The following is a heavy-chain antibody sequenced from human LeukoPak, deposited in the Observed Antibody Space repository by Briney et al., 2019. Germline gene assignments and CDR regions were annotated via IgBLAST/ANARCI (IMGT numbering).Heavy chain of an antibody. Sequence: GESLKISCKGSGYSFTNYWIGWVRQMPGKGLEWMGIIYPGDSDTRYSPSFQGQVTISADTSISTAYLQWSSLKASDTAMYYCARLPDCSGGSCYPYYFDYWGQGTLVTVSS. CDR2: IYPGDSDT. V-gene: IGHV5-51*01. J-gene: IGHJ4*02. CDR3: ARLPDCSGGSCYPYYFDY. D-gene: IGHD2-15*01. CDR1: GYSFTNYW.